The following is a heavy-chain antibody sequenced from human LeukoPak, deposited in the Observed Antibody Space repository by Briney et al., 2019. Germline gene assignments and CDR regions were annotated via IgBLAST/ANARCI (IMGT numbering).Heavy chain of an antibody. D-gene: IGHD3-22*01. V-gene: IGHV1-69*05. Sequence: ASVKVSCKASGGTFSSYAISWVRQAPGQGLEWMGRIIPIFGTANYAQKFQGRVTITTDESTSTAYMELSSLRSEDTAGYYCAREEAYYYDSSGDFDYWGQGTLVTVSS. CDR3: AREEAYYYDSSGDFDY. CDR1: GGTFSSYA. CDR2: IIPIFGTA. J-gene: IGHJ4*02.